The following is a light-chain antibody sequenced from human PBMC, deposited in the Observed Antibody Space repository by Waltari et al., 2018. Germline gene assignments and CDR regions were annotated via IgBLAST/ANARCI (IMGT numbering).Light chain of an antibody. J-gene: IGLJ3*02. CDR2: DVS. CDR3: CSYAGSSTLV. CDR1: SSDVGAYNY. Sequence: QSALTQPRSVSGSPGQSVTISCTGTSSDVGAYNYVSWYQQHPARAPKLMIYDVSVGPSGVSPRFAGTKSGNTATLTISGLQADDGADYYCCSYAGSSTLVFGGGTTLTVV. V-gene: IGLV2-11*01.